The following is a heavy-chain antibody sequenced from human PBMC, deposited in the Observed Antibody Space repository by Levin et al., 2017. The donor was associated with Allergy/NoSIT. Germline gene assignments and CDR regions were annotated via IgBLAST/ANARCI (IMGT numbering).Heavy chain of an antibody. CDR2: IYYSGST. Sequence: SETLSLTCTVSGGSISSYYWSWIRQPPGKGLEWIGYIYYSGSTNYNPSLKSRVTISVDTSKNQFSLKLSSVTAADTAVYYCARGQRWLQLSVNWFDPWGQGTLVTVSS. CDR3: ARGQRWLQLSVNWFDP. J-gene: IGHJ5*02. CDR1: GGSISSYY. D-gene: IGHD5-24*01. V-gene: IGHV4-59*01.